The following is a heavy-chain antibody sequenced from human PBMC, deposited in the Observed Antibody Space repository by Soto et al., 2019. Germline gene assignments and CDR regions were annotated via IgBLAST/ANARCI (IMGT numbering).Heavy chain of an antibody. CDR2: IYPGDSDT. J-gene: IGHJ4*02. CDR1: GYTFTSYW. Sequence: HGESLKISCKGSGYTFTSYWIAWVRQMPGKDLEWMGIIYPGDSDTRYSPSFQGQVSISADKSISTAYLQWSSLKASDTAMYYCARQDGSALYYFDYWGQGTLVTVSS. CDR3: ARQDGSALYYFDY. D-gene: IGHD6-19*01. V-gene: IGHV5-51*01.